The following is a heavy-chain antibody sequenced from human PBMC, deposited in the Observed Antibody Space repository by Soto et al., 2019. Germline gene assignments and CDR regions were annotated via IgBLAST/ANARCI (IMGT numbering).Heavy chain of an antibody. V-gene: IGHV4-30-2*01. CDR2: IYHSGST. CDR3: ARDCRMITMVRRSTSYYYYGMDV. J-gene: IGHJ6*02. CDR1: GGSISSGGYS. Sequence: PSETLSLTCAVSGGSISSGGYSWSWIRQPPGKGLEWIGYIYHSGSTYYNPSLKSRVTISVDRSKNQFSLKLSSVTAADTAVYYCARDCRMITMVRRSTSYYYYGMDVWGQGTTVTVSS. D-gene: IGHD3-10*01.